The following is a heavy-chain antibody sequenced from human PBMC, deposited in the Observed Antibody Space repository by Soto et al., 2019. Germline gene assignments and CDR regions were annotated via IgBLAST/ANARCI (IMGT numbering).Heavy chain of an antibody. Sequence: PGGSLRLSCAASGFTFSSYAMHWVRQAPGKGLEWVGRIRSKANSYATAYAASVKGRFTVSRDDSKNTAYLQMNSLKTEDAAVYFCTRREVLDDGMDVWGQGTTVTVSS. V-gene: IGHV3-73*01. D-gene: IGHD1-1*01. CDR2: IRSKANSYAT. J-gene: IGHJ6*02. CDR3: TRREVLDDGMDV. CDR1: GFTFSSYA.